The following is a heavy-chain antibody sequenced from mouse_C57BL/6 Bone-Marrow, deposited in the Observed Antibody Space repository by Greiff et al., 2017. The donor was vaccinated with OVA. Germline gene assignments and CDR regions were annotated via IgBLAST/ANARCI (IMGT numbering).Heavy chain of an antibody. D-gene: IGHD1-1*01. Sequence: QVQLQQSGPELVKPGASVKISCKASGYAFSSSWMNWVKQRPGKGLEWIGRIYPGDGDTNYNGKFKGKATLTADKSSSTAYMQLSSLTSEDSAVYFCARSLHITTVGAMDYWGQGTSVTVSS. CDR2: IYPGDGDT. CDR1: GYAFSSSW. J-gene: IGHJ4*01. CDR3: ARSLHITTVGAMDY. V-gene: IGHV1-82*01.